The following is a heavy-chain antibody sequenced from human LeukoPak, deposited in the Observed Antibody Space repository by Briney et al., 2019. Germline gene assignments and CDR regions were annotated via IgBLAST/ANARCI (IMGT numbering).Heavy chain of an antibody. J-gene: IGHJ4*02. D-gene: IGHD5-12*01. CDR1: GFTFDDYA. CDR3: AKDLQSPRMVATWGPFDY. CDR2: ISWNSGSI. Sequence: GRSLRLSCAASGFTFDDYAMHWVRQAPGKGLEWVSGISWNSGSIGYADSVKGRFTISRDNAKNSLYLQMNSLRAEDTALYYSAKDLQSPRMVATWGPFDYWGQGTLVTVSS. V-gene: IGHV3-9*01.